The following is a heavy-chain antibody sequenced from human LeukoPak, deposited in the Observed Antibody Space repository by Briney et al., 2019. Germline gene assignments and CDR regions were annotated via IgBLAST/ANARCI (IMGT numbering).Heavy chain of an antibody. CDR3: ARGPTGPSDV. Sequence: PGGSLRLSCAASGFSFSTYWMTWVRQAPGKGLEWVANIKQDGSEKNYVDSVKGRFTISRDNAENSLYLQMNSLRAEDTAVYYCARGPTGPSDVWGKGTTVTVSS. CDR1: GFSFSTYW. J-gene: IGHJ6*04. CDR2: IKQDGSEK. V-gene: IGHV3-7*01.